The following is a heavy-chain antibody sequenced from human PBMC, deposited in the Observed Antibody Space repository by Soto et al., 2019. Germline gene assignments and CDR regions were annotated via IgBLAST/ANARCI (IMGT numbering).Heavy chain of an antibody. Sequence: SETLSLTCSVSGGSIGSGGYYWSWIRQHPGKGLEWIGYIYYTGSTYINPSLRSRVTISVDTSKNQFSLKLNPVTAADTAVYYCARVHNSEIAPRGLDYWGQGTLVTVSS. CDR3: ARVHNSEIAPRGLDY. V-gene: IGHV4-31*03. D-gene: IGHD1-1*01. J-gene: IGHJ4*02. CDR1: GGSIGSGGYY. CDR2: IYYTGST.